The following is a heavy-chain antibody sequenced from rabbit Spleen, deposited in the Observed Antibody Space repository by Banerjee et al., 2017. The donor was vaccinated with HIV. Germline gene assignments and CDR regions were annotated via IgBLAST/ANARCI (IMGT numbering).Heavy chain of an antibody. CDR3: ARDLVTVIGWNFNL. CDR2: IYTGNGKT. D-gene: IGHD1-1*01. J-gene: IGHJ4*01. CDR1: GFSFISDYD. Sequence: QQQLEESGGGLVKPGGTLTLTCTASGFSFISDYDMCWVRQAPGKGLEWIGCIYTGNGKTYYAGWAKGRFTISKASSTTVTLQMTSLTAADTATYFCARDLVTVIGWNFNLWGPGTLVTVS. V-gene: IGHV1S45*01.